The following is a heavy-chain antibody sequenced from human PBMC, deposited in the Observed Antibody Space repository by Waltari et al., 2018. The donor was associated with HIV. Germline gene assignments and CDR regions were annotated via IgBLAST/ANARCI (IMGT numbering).Heavy chain of an antibody. J-gene: IGHJ4*02. CDR3: ARVLSSSGDY. Sequence: QLQLQESGPGLVKPSETLSLTCTVSGGSISSSSYYWGWIRQPPGKGLEWIGTIYYSVSTYYNPSLKSRVTISVDTSKNQFSLKLSSVTAADTAVYYCARVLSSSGDYWGQGTLVTVSS. CDR1: GGSISSSSYY. CDR2: IYYSVST. D-gene: IGHD6-13*01. V-gene: IGHV4-39*07.